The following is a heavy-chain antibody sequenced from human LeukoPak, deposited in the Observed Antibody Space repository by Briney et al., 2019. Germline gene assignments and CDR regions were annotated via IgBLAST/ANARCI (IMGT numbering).Heavy chain of an antibody. CDR1: GFTFSSYW. CDR2: INSDGSST. D-gene: IGHD3-22*01. Sequence: GGSLRLSCAASGFTFSSYWMHWVRQAPGKGLVWVSRINSDGSSTSYADSVKGRFTISRDNSKNTLYLQMNSLRAEDTAVYYCARQTIDYYDSSGYFDYWGQGTLVTVSS. V-gene: IGHV3-74*01. CDR3: ARQTIDYYDSSGYFDY. J-gene: IGHJ4*02.